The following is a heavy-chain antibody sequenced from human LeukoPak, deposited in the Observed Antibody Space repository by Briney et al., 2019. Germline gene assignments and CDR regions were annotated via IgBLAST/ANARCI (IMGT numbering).Heavy chain of an antibody. D-gene: IGHD6-13*01. V-gene: IGHV4-34*01. Sequence: PSETLSLTCAVYGGSFSGYYWSWIRQPPGKGLEWIGEINHSGSTNYNPSLKSRVTISVDTSKNQFSLKLSSVTAADTAVYYCARVYYSSSYDYWYFNLWGRGTLVTVSS. CDR2: INHSGST. CDR3: ARVYYSSSYDYWYFNL. CDR1: GGSFSGYY. J-gene: IGHJ2*01.